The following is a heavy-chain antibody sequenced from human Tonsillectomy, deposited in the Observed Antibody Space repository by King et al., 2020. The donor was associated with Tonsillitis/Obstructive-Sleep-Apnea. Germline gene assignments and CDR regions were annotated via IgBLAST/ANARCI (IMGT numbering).Heavy chain of an antibody. J-gene: IGHJ6*02. Sequence: QLVQSGAEVKKPGESLRISCKDSGYSFTNYWISWVRQMPGRGLEWMGRIDPSDSYTNYSPSFQGHVTISADKSISIAYVQWSSLKASDTAVYYCARHVGATYYSNNGMDVWGQGTTVTVSS. V-gene: IGHV5-10-1*01. D-gene: IGHD1-26*01. CDR2: IDPSDSYT. CDR1: GYSFTNYW. CDR3: ARHVGATYYSNNGMDV.